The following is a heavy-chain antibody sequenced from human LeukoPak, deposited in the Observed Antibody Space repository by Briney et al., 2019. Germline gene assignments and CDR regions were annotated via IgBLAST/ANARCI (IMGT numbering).Heavy chain of an antibody. Sequence: PSETLSLTCAVYGGSFSGYYWSWILQPPGKGLEWLGEINHSGSTNYNPSLKSRVTISVDTSKNQFSLKLRSVTAADTAVYYCARGRYSSGWYYDWFDPWGQGTLVTVSS. CDR1: GGSFSGYY. J-gene: IGHJ5*02. D-gene: IGHD6-19*01. CDR3: ARGRYSSGWYYDWFDP. V-gene: IGHV4-34*01. CDR2: INHSGST.